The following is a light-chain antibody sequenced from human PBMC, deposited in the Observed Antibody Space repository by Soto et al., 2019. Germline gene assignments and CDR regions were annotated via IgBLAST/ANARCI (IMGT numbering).Light chain of an antibody. CDR1: SSDVGGYNY. V-gene: IGLV2-14*03. CDR2: DVS. CDR3: SSYTTSNTRQIV. Sequence: QSVLTQPASVSGSPGQLITISCTGTSSDVGGYNYVSWYQHHPGKAPKLMIFDVSNRPSGVSNRFSGSKSGNTASLTISGLQPGDEADYYCSSYTTSNTRQIVFGTGTKVTVL. J-gene: IGLJ1*01.